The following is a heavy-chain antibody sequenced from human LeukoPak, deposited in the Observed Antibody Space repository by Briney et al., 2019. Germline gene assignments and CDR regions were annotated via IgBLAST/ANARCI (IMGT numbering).Heavy chain of an antibody. D-gene: IGHD3-10*01. CDR3: ARDRYYYGSGSIAIYDY. Sequence: SETLSLTCTVSGAPITSYFWNWIRQSPGKGLEWIGYIYYSGRTNYNPSLKSRVTISVDTTKKQLSLKLSSVTAADTAVYYCARDRYYYGSGSIAIYDYWGQGTLVTVSS. V-gene: IGHV4-59*01. J-gene: IGHJ4*02. CDR1: GAPITSYF. CDR2: IYYSGRT.